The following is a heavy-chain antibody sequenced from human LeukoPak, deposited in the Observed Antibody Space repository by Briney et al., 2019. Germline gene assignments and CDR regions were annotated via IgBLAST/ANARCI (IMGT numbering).Heavy chain of an antibody. J-gene: IGHJ4*02. CDR1: GFNFSDNA. V-gene: IGHV3-74*01. CDR3: AREDFWSGYSAH. CDR2: INSDGSST. D-gene: IGHD3-3*01. Sequence: PGRSLRLSCTASGFNFSDNAIHWVRQAPGKGLVWVSRINSDGSSTSYADSVKGRFTISRDNAKNTLYLQMNSLRAEDTAVYYCAREDFWSGYSAHWGQGTLVTVSS.